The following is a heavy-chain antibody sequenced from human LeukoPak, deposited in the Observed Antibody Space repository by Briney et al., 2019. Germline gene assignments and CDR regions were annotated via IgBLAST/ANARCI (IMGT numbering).Heavy chain of an antibody. CDR3: ARGHDYGTEGSFDY. J-gene: IGHJ4*02. D-gene: IGHD4-17*01. CDR1: GFPFSSYA. Sequence: GGSLSLSCAASGFPFSSYAVHGVRQAPGKGLEWVAVISYDGSNKYFADSVKGRFTISRDNSKNTLYLQMNSLRPEDTAVYYCARGHDYGTEGSFDYWGQGTLVTVSS. V-gene: IGHV3-30*04. CDR2: ISYDGSNK.